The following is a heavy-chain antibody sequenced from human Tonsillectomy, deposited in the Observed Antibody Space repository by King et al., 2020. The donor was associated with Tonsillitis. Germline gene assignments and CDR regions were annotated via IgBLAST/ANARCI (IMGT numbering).Heavy chain of an antibody. CDR3: VKDSATMVTDDAFDI. CDR2: ISSNGAGT. J-gene: IGHJ3*02. Sequence: VQLVESGGGLVQPGGSLRLSCSASGITFSNYAMHWVRQAPGKGLEYVSAISSNGAGTYYADSVKGRFTISRDNSKNTLYLQMSSLRAEDTAVYYFVKDSATMVTDDAFDIGGQGTMVIVPS. CDR1: GITFSNYA. D-gene: IGHD4-23*01. V-gene: IGHV3-64D*06.